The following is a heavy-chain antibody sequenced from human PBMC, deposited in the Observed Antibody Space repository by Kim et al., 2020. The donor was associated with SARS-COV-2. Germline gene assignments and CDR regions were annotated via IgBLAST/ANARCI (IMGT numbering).Heavy chain of an antibody. V-gene: IGHV3-9*01. D-gene: IGHD3-10*01. CDR3: AKDLYGSGSGAFDI. J-gene: IGHJ3*02. Sequence: ADSVKGRFTISRDNAKNSLYLQMNSLRAEDTALYYCAKDLYGSGSGAFDIWGQGTMVTVSS.